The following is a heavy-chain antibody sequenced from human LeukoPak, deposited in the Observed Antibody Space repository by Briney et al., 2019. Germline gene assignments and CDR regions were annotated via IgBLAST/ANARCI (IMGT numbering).Heavy chain of an antibody. CDR3: AREGDDYSNYFDY. V-gene: IGHV4-34*01. D-gene: IGHD4-4*01. J-gene: IGHJ4*02. CDR1: GGSFSGCY. CDR2: INHSGGT. Sequence: SETLSLTCAVYGGSFSGCYWNWIRQPPGKGLEWIGEINHSGGTDYNPSLKSRVTISVDTSKNQFSLKLSSVTAADTAVYYCAREGDDYSNYFDYWGQGTLVTVSS.